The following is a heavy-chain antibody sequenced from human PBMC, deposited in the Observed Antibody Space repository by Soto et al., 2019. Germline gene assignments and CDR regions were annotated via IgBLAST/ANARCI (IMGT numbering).Heavy chain of an antibody. J-gene: IGHJ5*02. CDR1: GGSISSYY. Sequence: PSETLSLTCTVSGGSISSYYWSWIRQPPGKGLEWIGYIYYSGSTNYNPSLKSRVTISVDTSKNQFSLKLSSVTAADTAVYYCARVSYGDYDSSWFDPWGQGTLVTVS. CDR2: IYYSGST. CDR3: ARVSYGDYDSSWFDP. V-gene: IGHV4-59*01. D-gene: IGHD4-17*01.